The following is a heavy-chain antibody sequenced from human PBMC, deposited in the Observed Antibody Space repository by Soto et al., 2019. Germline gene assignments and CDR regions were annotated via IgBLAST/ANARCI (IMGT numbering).Heavy chain of an antibody. CDR2: ISGSGGST. CDR1: GFTFSNYG. D-gene: IGHD6-13*01. CDR3: AKDQGSSWYEIDY. J-gene: IGHJ4*02. Sequence: PVGSLRLSSAASGFTFSNYGVTCVRQAPGKGLEWVSTISGSGGSTYYADSVKGRFTISRDNSKNTLYLQMNSLRAEDTAVYYCAKDQGSSWYEIDYWGQGPLVTVSS. V-gene: IGHV3-23*01.